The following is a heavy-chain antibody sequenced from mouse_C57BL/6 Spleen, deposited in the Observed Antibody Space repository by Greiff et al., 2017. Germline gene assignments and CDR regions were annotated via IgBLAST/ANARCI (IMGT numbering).Heavy chain of an antibody. V-gene: IGHV5-16*01. J-gene: IGHJ1*03. CDR2: INYDGSST. Sequence: DVMLVESEGGLVQPGSSMKLSCTASGFTFSDYYMAWVRQVPEKGLEWVANINYDGSSTYYLDSLKSRFIISRDNAKNILYLQMSSLKSEDTATYYCARDSTVGWYFDVWGTGTTVTVSS. CDR3: ARDSTVGWYFDV. D-gene: IGHD1-1*01. CDR1: GFTFSDYY.